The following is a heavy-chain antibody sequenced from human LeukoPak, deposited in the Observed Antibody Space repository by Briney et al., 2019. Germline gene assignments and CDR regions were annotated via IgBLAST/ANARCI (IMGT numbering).Heavy chain of an antibody. D-gene: IGHD2-21*02. J-gene: IGHJ4*02. V-gene: IGHV4-39*01. Sequence: SETLSLTCIVSGGSISSSNYYWGWIRQPPGKGLEWIGCIYYSGTTYSNPSLKSRVTISVDTSKNQFSLKLSSVTAADTAVYYCARGTGAYCGGDCYFDYWGQGTLVTVSS. CDR2: IYYSGTT. CDR1: GGSISSSNYY. CDR3: ARGTGAYCGGDCYFDY.